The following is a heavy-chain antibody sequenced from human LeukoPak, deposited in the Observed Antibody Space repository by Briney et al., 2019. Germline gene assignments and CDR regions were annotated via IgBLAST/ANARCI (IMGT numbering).Heavy chain of an antibody. J-gene: IGHJ6*03. Sequence: ASVKVSCKASGDTFTSYYIHWMRQAPGQGLEWLGMITPNIGSTTYAQKLQGRITMTSDKSTSTVYMDLSSLRFEDTAVYFCARTEYHYYYMDVWGKGTTVTVSS. V-gene: IGHV1-46*01. CDR3: ARTEYHYYYMDV. CDR2: ITPNIGST. CDR1: GDTFTSYY.